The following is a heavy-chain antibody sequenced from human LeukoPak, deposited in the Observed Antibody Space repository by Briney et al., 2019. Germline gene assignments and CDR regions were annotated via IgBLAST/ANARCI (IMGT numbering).Heavy chain of an antibody. D-gene: IGHD3-22*01. CDR2: IYYRGST. V-gene: IGHV4-39*01. CDR3: ARRRYYDSTGYLD. CDR1: GDSVSSSSYY. Sequence: SETLSLTCTISGDSVSSSSYYWGWIRQPPGKGLEWIGDIYYRGSTYYNPSLKSRVSISIDTSNNQFSLTLNSVTAADTALYFCARRRYYDSTGYLDWGQGTLVTVSS. J-gene: IGHJ1*01.